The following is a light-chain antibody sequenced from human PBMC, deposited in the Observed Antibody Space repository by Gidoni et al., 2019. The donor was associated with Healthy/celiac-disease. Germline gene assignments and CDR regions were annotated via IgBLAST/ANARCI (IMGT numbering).Light chain of an antibody. J-gene: IGKJ3*01. CDR3: QQYGGGFT. CDR1: QDISNY. Sequence: DIQMTQSPSSLPASVGDRVTITCQASQDISNYLNWYQQKPGKAPKLLIYDASNLETGVPSRFSGSGSGTDFTFTISSLQPEDIATYYCQQYGGGFTFGPGTKVDI. V-gene: IGKV1-33*01. CDR2: DAS.